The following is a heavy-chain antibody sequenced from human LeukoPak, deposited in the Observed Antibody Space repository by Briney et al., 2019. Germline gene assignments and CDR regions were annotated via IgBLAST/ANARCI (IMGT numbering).Heavy chain of an antibody. D-gene: IGHD3-22*01. J-gene: IGHJ5*02. CDR2: IYYSGST. V-gene: IGHV4-39*07. CDR3: ARVPYYYDSSGYYLNWFDP. CDR1: GGSISSSSYY. Sequence: SETLSLTCTVSGGSISSSSYYWGWIRQPPGKGLEWIGSIYYSGSTYYNPSLKSRVTISVDTSKNQFSLKLSSVTAADTAVYYCARVPYYYDSSGYYLNWFDPWGQGTLVTVSS.